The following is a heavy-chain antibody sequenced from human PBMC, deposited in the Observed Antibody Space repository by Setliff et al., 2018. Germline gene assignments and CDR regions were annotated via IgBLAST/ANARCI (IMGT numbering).Heavy chain of an antibody. CDR1: GGSISPYF. CDR3: ARDRTAYSYGLDV. D-gene: IGHD5-18*01. V-gene: IGHV4-59*01. CDR2: IYHNGNT. Sequence: PSETLSLTCTVSGGSISPYFWSWIRQSPGKGLEWIGYIYHNGNTNFNPSLKTRVTMSVDTSKNQFALNLRSVTAADSAVHYCARDRTAYSYGLDVWGQGTTVTAP. J-gene: IGHJ6*02.